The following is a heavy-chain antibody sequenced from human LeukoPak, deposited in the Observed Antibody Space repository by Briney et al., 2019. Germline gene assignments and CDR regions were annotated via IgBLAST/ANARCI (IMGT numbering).Heavy chain of an antibody. CDR1: GYSISSSYY. J-gene: IGHJ5*02. CDR3: ARQFLRYFDYPLGPNWFDP. D-gene: IGHD3-9*01. V-gene: IGHV4-39*01. Sequence: PSETLSLTCTVSGYSISSSYYWGWIRQPPGKGLEWIGSIYYSGSTYYNPSLKSRVTISVDTSKNQFSLKLSSVTAADTAVYYCARQFLRYFDYPLGPNWFDPWGQGTLVTVSS. CDR2: IYYSGST.